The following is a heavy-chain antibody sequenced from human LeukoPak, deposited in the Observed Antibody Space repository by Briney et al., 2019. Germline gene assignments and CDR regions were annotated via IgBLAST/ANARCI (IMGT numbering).Heavy chain of an antibody. J-gene: IGHJ4*02. CDR3: VKGFHFDW. CDR2: ISGRGTDT. CDR1: GFEFSIHD. Sequence: GGSLRLSCVVFGFEFSIHDMSWGRQAPGKGPEWVSSISGRGTDTYYRDSVKGRFTISRDTSKNTLYMQMNNLRVEDTALYYCVKGFHFDWWGQGTLVTVSS. V-gene: IGHV3-23*01.